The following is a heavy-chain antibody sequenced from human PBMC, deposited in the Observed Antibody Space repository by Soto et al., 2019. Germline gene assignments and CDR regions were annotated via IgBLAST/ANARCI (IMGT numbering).Heavy chain of an antibody. D-gene: IGHD3-22*01. CDR1: GFTFSSYS. V-gene: IGHV3-21*01. CDR2: ISTTSSYI. Sequence: PGGSLRLSCAASGFTFSSYSMNWVRQAPGKGPEWVSSISTTSSYIYYADSVKGRFTISRDNAKNSLYLQMNSLRAEDTAVYYCARGPFYYDSSGYHDYWGQGTLVTVSS. J-gene: IGHJ4*02. CDR3: ARGPFYYDSSGYHDY.